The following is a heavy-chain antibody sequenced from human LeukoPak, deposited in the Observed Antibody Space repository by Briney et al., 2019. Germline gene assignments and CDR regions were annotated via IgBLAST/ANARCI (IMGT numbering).Heavy chain of an antibody. Sequence: PSETLSLTCTVSGYSISSGYYWGWIRQPPGKGLEWIGSIYHSGSTNYSPSLKSRVTISVDTSKNQFSLKLTPVTAADTAVYYCAREGLNMVRGVIPKEAWGWFDPWGQGTLVTVSS. J-gene: IGHJ5*02. CDR3: AREGLNMVRGVIPKEAWGWFDP. CDR1: GYSISSGYY. CDR2: IYHSGST. V-gene: IGHV4-38-2*02. D-gene: IGHD3-10*01.